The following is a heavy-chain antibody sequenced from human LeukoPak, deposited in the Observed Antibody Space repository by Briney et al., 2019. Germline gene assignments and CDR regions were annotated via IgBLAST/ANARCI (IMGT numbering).Heavy chain of an antibody. V-gene: IGHV4-34*01. CDR2: INHSGST. D-gene: IGHD3-3*01. J-gene: IGHJ4*02. CDR3: ATAYYDFWSGYYSPYFDY. CDR1: GGSFSGYY. Sequence: PSETLSLTCAVYGGSFSGYYWSWLRQPPGKGLEWIGEINHSGSTNYNPSLKSRVTISVDTSKNQFSLKLSSVTAADTAVYYCATAYYDFWSGYYSPYFDYWGQGTLVTVSS.